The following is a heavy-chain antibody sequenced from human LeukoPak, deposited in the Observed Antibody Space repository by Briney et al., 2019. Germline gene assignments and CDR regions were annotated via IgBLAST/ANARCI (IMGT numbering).Heavy chain of an antibody. CDR1: AFTFSSYA. CDR2: ISSSGGNV. Sequence: GGSLRLSCAASAFTFSSYAMSWVRQAPGKGLEWISSISSSGGNVYYADSVKGRFTVSRDNSKNTLYLQMNSLRAEDTAVYYCANLVVVIANWGQGTLVTVSS. CDR3: ANLVVVIAN. V-gene: IGHV3-23*01. J-gene: IGHJ4*02. D-gene: IGHD2-21*01.